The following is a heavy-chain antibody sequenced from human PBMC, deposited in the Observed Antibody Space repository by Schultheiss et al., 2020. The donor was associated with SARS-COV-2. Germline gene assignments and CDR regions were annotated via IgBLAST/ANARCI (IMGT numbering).Heavy chain of an antibody. J-gene: IGHJ4*02. V-gene: IGHV3-64D*06. CDR2: ISSNGGST. D-gene: IGHD1-26*01. CDR1: GFTFDDYG. Sequence: GESLKISCAASGFTFDDYGMSWVRQAPGKGLEYVSAISSNGGSTYYADSVKGRFTISRDNSKNTLYLQMSSLRAEDTAVYYCARGKWELLGFDYWGQGTLVTVSS. CDR3: ARGKWELLGFDY.